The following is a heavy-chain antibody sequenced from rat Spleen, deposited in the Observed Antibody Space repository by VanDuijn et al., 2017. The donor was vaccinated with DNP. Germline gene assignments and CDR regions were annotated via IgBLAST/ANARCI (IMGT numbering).Heavy chain of an antibody. Sequence: EVHLVETGGGLVQPGGSLKLSCVASGFTFSGFWMYWIRQAPGKGLEWVACIKPDGSGTFYPDSVKGRFTMSRDNAEDTVYLQMNSLRSEDTATYYCAKPSYSSYMGYFDSWGQGLMVTVSS. CDR3: AKPSYSSYMGYFDS. V-gene: IGHV5-58*01. J-gene: IGHJ2*01. CDR1: GFTFSGFW. CDR2: IKPDGSGT. D-gene: IGHD1-2*01.